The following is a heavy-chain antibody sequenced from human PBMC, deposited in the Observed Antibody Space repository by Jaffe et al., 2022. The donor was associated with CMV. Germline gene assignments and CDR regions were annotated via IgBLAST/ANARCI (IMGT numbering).Heavy chain of an antibody. Sequence: QVQLVQSGAEVKKPGASVKVSCKASGYTFTSYAMHWVRQAPGQRLEWMGWINAGNGNTKYSQKFQGRVTITRDTSASTAYMELSSLRSEDTAVYYCARESGSYYRIFDYWGQGTLVTVSS. D-gene: IGHD1-26*01. CDR1: GYTFTSYA. CDR3: ARESGSYYRIFDY. V-gene: IGHV1-3*01. J-gene: IGHJ4*02. CDR2: INAGNGNT.